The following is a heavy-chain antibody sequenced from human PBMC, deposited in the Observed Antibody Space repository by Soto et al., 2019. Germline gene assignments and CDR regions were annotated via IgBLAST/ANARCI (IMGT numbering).Heavy chain of an antibody. CDR3: ARVLYSSGWYGPDWFDP. D-gene: IGHD6-19*01. V-gene: IGHV1-18*03. CDR2: ISAYNGNT. CDR1: GYTFTSYG. Sequence: ASVKVSCKASGYTFTSYGISWVRQAPGQGLEWMGWISAYNGNTNYAQKLQGRVTMTTDTSTSTAYMELRSLRSDDMAVYYCARVLYSSGWYGPDWFDPWGQGTLVTVSS. J-gene: IGHJ5*02.